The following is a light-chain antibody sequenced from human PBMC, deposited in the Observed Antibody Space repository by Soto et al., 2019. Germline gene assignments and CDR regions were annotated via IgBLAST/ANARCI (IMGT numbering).Light chain of an antibody. CDR3: QQYNGWPLT. V-gene: IGKV3-15*01. CDR2: VAS. CDR1: QSVSSN. Sequence: EIVMTQSPSTLSVSPGERATLSCRASQSVSSNLAWYQQKPGLTPKLLIYVASTTATGIPARFSGSGSEIEFTLTISRRQSEDVAVYYCQQYNGWPLTFGGGTKVEFK. J-gene: IGKJ4*01.